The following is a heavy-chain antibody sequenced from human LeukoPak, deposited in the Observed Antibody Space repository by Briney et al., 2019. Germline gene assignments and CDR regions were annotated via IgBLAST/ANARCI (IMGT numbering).Heavy chain of an antibody. J-gene: IGHJ4*02. CDR2: ISYDGSNK. Sequence: GGSLRLSCAASGFTFSSYGMHWVRQAPGKGLEWVAVISYDGSNKYYADSVKGRFTISRDNSKNTLYLQMNGLRAEDTAVYYCAKPRLVVPAAPDFDYWGQGTLVTVSS. CDR3: AKPRLVVPAAPDFDY. D-gene: IGHD2-2*01. V-gene: IGHV3-30*18. CDR1: GFTFSSYG.